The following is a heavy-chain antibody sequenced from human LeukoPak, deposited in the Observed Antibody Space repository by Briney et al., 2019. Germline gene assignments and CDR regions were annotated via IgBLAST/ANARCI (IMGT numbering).Heavy chain of an antibody. D-gene: IGHD3-10*01. CDR3: ATSSGSYPNWFDP. J-gene: IGHJ5*02. CDR2: FDPEDGET. V-gene: IGHV1-24*01. CDR1: GYTLTELS. Sequence: GASVTVSFKVSGYTLTELSMHWVRQAPGKGREWMGGFDPEDGETIYAQKCQGRVTMTEDTSTDTAYMELSSLRSEDTAVYYCATSSGSYPNWFDPWGQGTLVTVSS.